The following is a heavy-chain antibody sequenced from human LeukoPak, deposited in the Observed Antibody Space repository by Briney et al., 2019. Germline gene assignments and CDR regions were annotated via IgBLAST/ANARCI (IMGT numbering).Heavy chain of an antibody. CDR2: INPNSGGT. V-gene: IGHV1-2*02. CDR3: ARSRVVVVVAATPGFDY. CDR1: GYTFTGYY. Sequence: GASVKVSCKASGYTFTGYYMYWVRQAPGQGLEWMGWINPNSGGTNYAQKFQGRVTMTRDTSISTAYMELSRLRSDDTAVYYCARSRVVVVVAATPGFDYWGQGTLVTVSS. D-gene: IGHD2-15*01. J-gene: IGHJ4*02.